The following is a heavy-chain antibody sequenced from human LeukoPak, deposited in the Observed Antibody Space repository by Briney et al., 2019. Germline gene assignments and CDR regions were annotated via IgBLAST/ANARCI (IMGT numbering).Heavy chain of an antibody. J-gene: IGHJ4*02. Sequence: GGSLRLSCAASGFTFDDYGMSWVRQAPGKGQEWVSGINWNGGSTGYADSVKGRFTISRDNAKNSLCLQMNSLRAEDTALYYCARDKAVGDYGDFDYWGQGTLVTVSS. CDR3: ARDKAVGDYGDFDY. D-gene: IGHD4-17*01. CDR1: GFTFDDYG. V-gene: IGHV3-20*04. CDR2: INWNGGST.